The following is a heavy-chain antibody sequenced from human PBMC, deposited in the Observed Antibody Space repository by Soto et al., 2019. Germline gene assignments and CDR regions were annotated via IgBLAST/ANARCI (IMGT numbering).Heavy chain of an antibody. V-gene: IGHV1-3*01. Sequence: ASVKVSSKAPGYTFTSYAIHWVRQATGKRLEWMGWINAGNGDTKYSQNFRGRVTFTRDTSASTAYMELSSLRSEDTAVYYCARDFSLFSMVVVAPGYWGQGTLVTVSS. J-gene: IGHJ4*02. CDR2: INAGNGDT. CDR3: ARDFSLFSMVVVAPGY. D-gene: IGHD3-22*01. CDR1: GYTFTSYA.